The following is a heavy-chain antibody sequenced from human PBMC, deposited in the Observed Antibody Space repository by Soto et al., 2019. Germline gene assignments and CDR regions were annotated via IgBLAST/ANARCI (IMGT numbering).Heavy chain of an antibody. J-gene: IGHJ6*02. Sequence: SETLSLTCTVSGGSITSYYWSWIRQPPGKGLEWIGYIYYSGSTDYNPSLSSRSNHIFHADSVKGRFTISRDNAKNSLYLQMNSLKAEDTAVYYCAKDRGLGSPVSGGMDVWGQGTTVTVSS. CDR1: GGSITSYY. D-gene: IGHD3-10*01. CDR2: IYYSGST. CDR3: NSLKAEDTAVYYCAKDRGLGSPVSGGMDV. V-gene: IGHV4-59*01.